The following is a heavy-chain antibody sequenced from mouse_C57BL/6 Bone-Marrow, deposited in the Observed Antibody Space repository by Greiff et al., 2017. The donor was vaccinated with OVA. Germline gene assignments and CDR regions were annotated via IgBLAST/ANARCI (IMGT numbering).Heavy chain of an antibody. CDR3: ARDYYGSYWYFDG. CDR1: GYTFTSYW. V-gene: IGHV1-69*01. D-gene: IGHD1-1*01. J-gene: IGHJ1*03. Sequence: QVQLKQPGAELVMPGASVKLSCKASGYTFTSYWMHWVKQRPGQGLEWIGEIDPSDSYTNYNQKFKGKSTLTVDKSSSTAYMQLSSLTSEDSAVYGCARDYYGSYWYFDGWGTGTTVTVSS. CDR2: IDPSDSYT.